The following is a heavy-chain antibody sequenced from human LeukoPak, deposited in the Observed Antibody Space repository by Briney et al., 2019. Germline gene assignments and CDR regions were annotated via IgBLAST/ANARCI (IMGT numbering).Heavy chain of an antibody. CDR1: GGSLSSSNW. CDR3: AIDKDYYYGMDV. CDR2: IYHSGST. J-gene: IGHJ6*04. Sequence: SETLSLTCAVSGGSLSSSNWWGWVRQPPGKRLEWSGEIYHSGSTNYNPSLKSRVTISVDTYKNQFSLKLSSVTAADTAVYYCAIDKDYYYGMDVWGKGTTVTVSS. V-gene: IGHV4-4*02.